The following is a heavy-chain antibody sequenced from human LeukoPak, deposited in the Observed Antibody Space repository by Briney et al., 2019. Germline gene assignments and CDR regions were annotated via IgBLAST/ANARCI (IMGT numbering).Heavy chain of an antibody. D-gene: IGHD3-3*01. CDR3: ARLNYDFPDY. Sequence: PSETLSLTCTVSGVSLSSYYWSWIRQSPEKGLEWIGNVYYSGTTEYNPSLKSRVTISINTYKDHFSLKLRTMTAADTTVYYCARLNYDFPDYWGQGTLVTVSS. CDR2: VYYSGTT. CDR1: GVSLSSYY. J-gene: IGHJ4*02. V-gene: IGHV4-59*08.